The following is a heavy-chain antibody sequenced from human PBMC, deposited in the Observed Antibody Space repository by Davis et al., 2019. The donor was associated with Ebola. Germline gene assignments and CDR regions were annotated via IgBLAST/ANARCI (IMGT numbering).Heavy chain of an antibody. CDR1: GGTFSSYA. Sequence: ASVKVSCKASGGTFSSYAISWVRQATGQGLEWMGWMNPNSGNTGYAQKFQGRVIMTRNTSINTAYMEVSSLTSEDSAMYYCAREVKRATQGSFFDYWGQGILVTVSS. V-gene: IGHV1-8*02. D-gene: IGHD3-16*02. CDR2: MNPNSGNT. CDR3: AREVKRATQGSFFDY. J-gene: IGHJ4*02.